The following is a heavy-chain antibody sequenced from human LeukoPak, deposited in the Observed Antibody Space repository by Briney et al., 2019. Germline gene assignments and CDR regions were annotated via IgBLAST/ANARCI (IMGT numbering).Heavy chain of an antibody. CDR3: AKRPAAVRGVIPYVDY. Sequence: TGGSLRLSCAASGFMFRSSSMSWVRQVPGKGLEWVSTISASAGNIYYADSVKGRFTISRDNSKNTLFLQMNSLRAEDTAIYCCAKRPAAVRGVIPYVDYWGQGTLVTVSS. CDR2: ISASAGNI. V-gene: IGHV3-23*01. CDR1: GFMFRSSS. J-gene: IGHJ4*02. D-gene: IGHD3-10*02.